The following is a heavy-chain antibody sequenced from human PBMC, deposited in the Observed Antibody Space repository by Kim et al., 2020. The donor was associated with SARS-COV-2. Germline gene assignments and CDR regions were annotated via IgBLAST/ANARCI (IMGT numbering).Heavy chain of an antibody. D-gene: IGHD2-15*01. CDR3: ARGATVVEAFDI. V-gene: IGHV4-59*01. Sequence: SETLSLTCTVSGGSISNYYWSWIRQPPGKGLEWIGYIYYSGSTNYNPSLKSRVTMSVDTSKNQFSLKLSSVTAADTAVYYCARGATVVEAFDIWGQGTMVTVSS. CDR1: GGSISNYY. CDR2: IYYSGST. J-gene: IGHJ3*02.